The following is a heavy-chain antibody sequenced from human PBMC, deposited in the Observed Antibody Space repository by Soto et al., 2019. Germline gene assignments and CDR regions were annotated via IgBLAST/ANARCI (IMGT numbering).Heavy chain of an antibody. D-gene: IGHD2-2*01. CDR1: GYTFTSYY. CDR2: INPSGGST. V-gene: IGHV1-46*03. Sequence: GASVKVSCKASGYTFTSYYMHWVRQAPGQGLEWMGIINPSGGSTSYAQKFQGRVTMTRDTSTSTVYMELSSLRSEDTAVYYCARGCSSTSCYVRRVYYYYYYMDVWGKGTTVTVSS. J-gene: IGHJ6*03. CDR3: ARGCSSTSCYVRRVYYYYYYMDV.